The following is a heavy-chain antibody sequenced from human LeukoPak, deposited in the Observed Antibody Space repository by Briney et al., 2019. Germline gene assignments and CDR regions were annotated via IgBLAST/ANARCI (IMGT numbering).Heavy chain of an antibody. CDR2: ISSSTSTI. D-gene: IGHD6-19*01. V-gene: IGHV3-48*01. CDR1: GFTFSSYS. J-gene: IGHJ4*02. Sequence: PGGSLRLSCAASGFTFSSYSMNWVRQAPGKGLEWVSYISSSTSTIYYADSVKGRFTISRDNAKNSLYLQMNSLRAEDTAVYYCVRDMESSAWLWGGDYWGQGTLVTVSS. CDR3: VRDMESSAWLWGGDY.